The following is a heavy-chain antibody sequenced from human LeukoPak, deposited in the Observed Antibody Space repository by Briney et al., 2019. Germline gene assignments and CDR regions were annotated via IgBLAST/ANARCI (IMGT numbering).Heavy chain of an antibody. Sequence: GGSLRLSCAASGFSFNSYAMSWVRQAPGKGLEWVSAVSGRGERTYYADFVQGRFSISRDNSKNTLYLQMNSLRAEDTAVYYCAKKAYCGGDCYPLAEYFQHWGQGTLVTVSS. J-gene: IGHJ1*01. V-gene: IGHV3-23*01. D-gene: IGHD2-21*02. CDR2: VSGRGERT. CDR3: AKKAYCGGDCYPLAEYFQH. CDR1: GFSFNSYA.